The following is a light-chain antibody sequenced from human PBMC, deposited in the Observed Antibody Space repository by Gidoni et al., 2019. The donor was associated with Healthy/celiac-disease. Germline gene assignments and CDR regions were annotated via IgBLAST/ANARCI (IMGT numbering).Light chain of an antibody. CDR2: AAS. Sequence: DIQMTQSPSSPSASVGDSVTNTCRASHSISSYLNWYQQKPGKAPKLLIYAASSVQSGVPSRFSVSGSGTDFTLTISSLQTEDFATYYCLQSYSTPRSTCXQXTKVEIK. V-gene: IGKV1-39*01. CDR3: LQSYSTPRST. CDR1: HSISSY. J-gene: IGKJ1*01.